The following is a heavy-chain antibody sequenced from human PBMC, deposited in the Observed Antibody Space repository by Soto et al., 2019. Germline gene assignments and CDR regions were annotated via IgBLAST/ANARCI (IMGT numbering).Heavy chain of an antibody. CDR3: VKDRYCSGGSCSDFDY. CDR1: GFTFSSYA. J-gene: IGHJ4*02. V-gene: IGHV3-64D*06. CDR2: ISSNGGST. D-gene: IGHD2-15*01. Sequence: GGSLRLSCSASGFTFSSYAMHWVRQAPGKGLEYVSAISSNGGSTYYADSVKGRFTISRDNSKNTLYLQMSSLRAEDTAVYYCVKDRYCSGGSCSDFDYWGQGTLVTVSS.